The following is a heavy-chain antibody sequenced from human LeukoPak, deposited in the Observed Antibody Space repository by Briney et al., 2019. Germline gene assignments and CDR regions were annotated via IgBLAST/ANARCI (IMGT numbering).Heavy chain of an antibody. CDR3: ARDIAAAGTVGGDWFDP. CDR1: GGSISNSY. D-gene: IGHD6-13*01. Sequence: SETLSLTCTVSGGSISNSYWSWIRQPPGKGLEWIGSIYYSGSTYYNPSLKSRVTISVDTSKNQFSLKLSSVTAADTAVYYCARDIAAAGTVGGDWFDPWGQGTLVTVSS. J-gene: IGHJ5*02. CDR2: IYYSGST. V-gene: IGHV4-59*05.